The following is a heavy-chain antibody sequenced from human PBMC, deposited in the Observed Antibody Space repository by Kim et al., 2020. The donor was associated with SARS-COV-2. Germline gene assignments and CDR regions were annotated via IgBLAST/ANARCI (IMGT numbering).Heavy chain of an antibody. CDR3: ARDGRTGIIAPSAFDI. Sequence: ESAKCRLTISRDHAKNTLYLQMNSLRAEDTAVYYCARDGRTGIIAPSAFDIWGRGTMVTVSS. J-gene: IGHJ3*02. V-gene: IGHV3-74*01. D-gene: IGHD1-26*01.